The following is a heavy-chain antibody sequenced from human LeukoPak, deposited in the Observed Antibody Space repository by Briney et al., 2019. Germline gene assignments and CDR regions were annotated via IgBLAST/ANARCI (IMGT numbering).Heavy chain of an antibody. CDR1: GFAFNMYA. J-gene: IGHJ4*02. D-gene: IGHD3-16*02. CDR3: ARHRTASDY. Sequence: QPGGSLRLSCTASGFAFNMYAMTWVRQAPGKGLEWVSAISGGGDSTYYADSVKGRFTISRDNAKSSLYLQMNSLRAEDTALYYCARHRTASDYWGQGTLVTVSS. CDR2: ISGGGDST. V-gene: IGHV3-23*01.